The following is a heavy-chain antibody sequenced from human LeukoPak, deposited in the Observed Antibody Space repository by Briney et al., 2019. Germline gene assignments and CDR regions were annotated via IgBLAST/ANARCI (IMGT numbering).Heavy chain of an antibody. CDR1: GGSISSGSYY. CDR3: ARQDCSGGSCYSDY. CDR2: IYYSGST. Sequence: SETLSLTCTVSGGSISSGSYYWGWIRQPPGKGLEWIGTIYYSGSTYYNPSLRSRVTISVDTSKNQFSLKLSSVTAADTAVYYCARQDCSGGSCYSDYWGQGTLVTVSS. J-gene: IGHJ4*02. D-gene: IGHD2-15*01. V-gene: IGHV4-39*07.